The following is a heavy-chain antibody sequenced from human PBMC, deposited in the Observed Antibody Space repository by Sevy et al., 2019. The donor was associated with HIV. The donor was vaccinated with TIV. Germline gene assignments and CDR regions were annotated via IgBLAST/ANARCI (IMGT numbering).Heavy chain of an antibody. CDR2: ISSGTTHR. Sequence: GGSLRLSCAASGFIFSDYYMSWIRQSPGKGLEWVSDISSGTTHRKYADSVKGRFTISRDNAKNSLYLQMNSQTVEDTAVYYCARDRRNYSGQYFDFWGQGTLVTVSS. CDR3: ARDRRNYSGQYFDF. V-gene: IGHV3-11*06. D-gene: IGHD1-7*01. J-gene: IGHJ4*02. CDR1: GFIFSDYY.